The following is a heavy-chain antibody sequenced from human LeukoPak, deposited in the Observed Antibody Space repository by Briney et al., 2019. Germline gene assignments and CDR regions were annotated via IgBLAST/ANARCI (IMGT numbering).Heavy chain of an antibody. CDR1: GGTFSSYA. CDR3: ARASIVATISYYYYGMDV. Sequence: SVKVSCKASGGTFSSYAISWVRQAPGQGLEWMGGITPTFGTANYTQKFQGRVTITADESTSTAYMELSSLRSEDTAVYYCARASIVATISYYYYGMDVWGKGTTVTVSS. V-gene: IGHV1-69*13. J-gene: IGHJ6*04. D-gene: IGHD5-12*01. CDR2: ITPTFGTA.